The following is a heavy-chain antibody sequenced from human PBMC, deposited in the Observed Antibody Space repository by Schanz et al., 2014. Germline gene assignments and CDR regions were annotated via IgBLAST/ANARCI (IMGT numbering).Heavy chain of an antibody. CDR2: ISVYNHNK. V-gene: IGHV1-18*01. D-gene: IGHD3-3*01. CDR1: GYIFINSG. Sequence: QIQLVQSGPEVKKPGATVKVSCKASGYIFINSGISWVRQAPGQGLEWMGWISVYNHNKEYDQKFQGRVTMTTATSTSTAYMALSDLRSDHTAVYYCARDRRFFDRDGLYYFDSWGQGTLVTVSS. CDR3: ARDRRFFDRDGLYYFDS. J-gene: IGHJ4*02.